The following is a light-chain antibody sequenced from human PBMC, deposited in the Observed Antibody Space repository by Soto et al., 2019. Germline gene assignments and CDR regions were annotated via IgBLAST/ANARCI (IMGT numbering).Light chain of an antibody. CDR3: QQSFNTLT. J-gene: IGKJ4*01. CDR1: QSISTY. Sequence: DIQMTQSPSSLSASVGDRVTITCRASQSISTYVSWYQHRPGKAPKLLIYSASTLQSGVPPRFSGSGAATDFTLTISSLQPEDFATYYCQQSFNTLTFGGGTKVEIE. V-gene: IGKV1-39*01. CDR2: SAS.